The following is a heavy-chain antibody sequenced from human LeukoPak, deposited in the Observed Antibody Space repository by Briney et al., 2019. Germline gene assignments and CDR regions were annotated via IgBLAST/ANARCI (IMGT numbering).Heavy chain of an antibody. V-gene: IGHV4-34*01. CDR2: INHSGST. CDR3: ARVGRPGCSSTSCYLALYYYYGMDV. CDR1: GGSFSGYY. J-gene: IGHJ6*02. D-gene: IGHD2-2*01. Sequence: PSETLSLTCAVYGGSFSGYYWSWIRQPPGKGLEWIGEINHSGSTNYNPSLKSRVTISVDTSKNQFSLKLSSVTAADTAVYYCARVGRPGCSSTSCYLALYYYYGMDVWGQGTTVTVSS.